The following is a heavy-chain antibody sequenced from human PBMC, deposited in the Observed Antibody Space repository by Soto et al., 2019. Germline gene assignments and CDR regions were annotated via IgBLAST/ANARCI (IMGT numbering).Heavy chain of an antibody. CDR2: ISIDGSRV. V-gene: IGHV3-74*01. CDR1: GFTFTNYW. CDR3: YNGLWGPEEY. Sequence: EVQLVESGGGLVQPGGSLRLSCAASGFTFTNYWMRWVRQAPGKELVFVSRISIDGSRVDYADSVKGRFTISRDNAKNMLYLQMNSLRADDTAVYYWYNGLWGPEEYWGPGTLVTVSS. D-gene: IGHD5-12*01. J-gene: IGHJ4*02.